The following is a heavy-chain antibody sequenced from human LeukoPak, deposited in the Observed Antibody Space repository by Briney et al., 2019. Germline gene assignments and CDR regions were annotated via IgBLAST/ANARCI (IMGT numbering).Heavy chain of an antibody. D-gene: IGHD1-26*01. CDR1: GGSISTYY. J-gene: IGHJ3*02. CDR2: IYYSGTT. V-gene: IGHV4-59*01. Sequence: SETLSLTCTVSGGSISTYYWSWIRQPPGEGLEWIGSIYYSGTTNSNPSLKSRATISVDTSKNHLSLKVSSVTAADTAVYYCARGASGTLYDAFDIWGQGTMVTVSS. CDR3: ARGASGTLYDAFDI.